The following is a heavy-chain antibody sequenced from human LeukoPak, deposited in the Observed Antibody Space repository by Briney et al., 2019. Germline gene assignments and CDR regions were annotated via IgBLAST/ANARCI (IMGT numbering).Heavy chain of an antibody. CDR2: ISYDGSNK. CDR3: AKDRGELTYYYYYGMDV. CDR1: GFIFSSYG. V-gene: IGHV3-30*18. Sequence: GGSLRLSCAASGFIFSSYGMHWVRQAPGKGLEWVAVISYDGSNKYYADSVKGRFTISRDNSKNTLYLQMNSLRAEDTAVYYCAKDRGELTYYYYYGMDVWGQGTTVTVSS. D-gene: IGHD3-10*01. J-gene: IGHJ6*02.